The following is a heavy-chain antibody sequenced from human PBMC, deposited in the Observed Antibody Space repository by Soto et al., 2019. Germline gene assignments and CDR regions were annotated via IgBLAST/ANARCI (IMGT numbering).Heavy chain of an antibody. D-gene: IGHD3-22*01. J-gene: IGHJ6*02. CDR1: GSTFDDYA. CDR3: EKEIRDSCGYYCHNYYGMDL. CDR2: ISWNSGSI. V-gene: IGHV3-9*01. Sequence: GGSLRLSCAASGSTFDDYAMHWVRQAPGKGLEWVSGISWNSGSIGYADSVKGRFTISRDNAKNSLYLQMNSLRAEDTALYYSEKEIRDSCGYYCHNYYGMDLWGQGTPVTVSS.